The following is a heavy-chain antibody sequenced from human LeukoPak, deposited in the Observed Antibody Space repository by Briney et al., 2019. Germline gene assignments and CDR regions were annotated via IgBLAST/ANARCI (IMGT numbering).Heavy chain of an antibody. V-gene: IGHV3-30*02. J-gene: IGHJ4*02. D-gene: IGHD3-9*01. CDR3: AKDSYYDILTGYFDY. CDR1: GFSFSSYG. Sequence: GGSLRFSCAASGFSFSSYGMHWVRQAPGKGLEWVALIRYDGSNKYYADSVKGRFTISRDNSKNTLYLQMNSLRAEDTAVYYCAKDSYYDILTGYFDYWGQGTLVTVSS. CDR2: IRYDGSNK.